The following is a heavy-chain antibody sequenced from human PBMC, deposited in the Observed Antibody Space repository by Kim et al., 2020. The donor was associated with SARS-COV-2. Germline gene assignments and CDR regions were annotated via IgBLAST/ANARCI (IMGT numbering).Heavy chain of an antibody. CDR3: ARQGVYGDYVAY. J-gene: IGHJ4*02. D-gene: IGHD4-17*01. V-gene: IGHV5-51*01. Sequence: TYRPSFKDQVTISADKSISTAYLQWSSLKASDTAIYYCARQGVYGDYVAYWGQGTLVTVSS.